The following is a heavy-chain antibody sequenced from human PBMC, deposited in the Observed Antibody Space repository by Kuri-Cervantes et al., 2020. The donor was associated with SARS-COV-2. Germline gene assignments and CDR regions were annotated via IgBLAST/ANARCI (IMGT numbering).Heavy chain of an antibody. CDR3: ARSSSYSSGWYPFDY. V-gene: IGHV4-34*01. CDR2: INHSGST. J-gene: IGHJ4*02. D-gene: IGHD6-19*01. Sequence: ESLKISCAVYGGSFSGYYWSWIRQPPGKGLEWIGEINHSGSTNYNPSLKSRVTISVDTSKNQFSLELSSVTAADTAVYYCARSSSYSSGWYPFDYWSQGTLVTVSS. CDR1: GGSFSGYY.